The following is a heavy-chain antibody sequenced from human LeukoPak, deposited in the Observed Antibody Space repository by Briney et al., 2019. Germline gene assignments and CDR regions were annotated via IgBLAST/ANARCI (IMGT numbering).Heavy chain of an antibody. CDR2: ISSNGGST. Sequence: PGGSLRLSCAASGFTFSSYAMHWVRQAPGKGLEYVSAISSNGGSTYYANSVKGRFTISRDNSKNTLYLQMNSLRAEDTAVYYCAKVGAGILTKRDYYYYYMDVWGKGTTVTISS. J-gene: IGHJ6*03. D-gene: IGHD3-9*01. V-gene: IGHV3-64*01. CDR1: GFTFSSYA. CDR3: AKVGAGILTKRDYYYYYMDV.